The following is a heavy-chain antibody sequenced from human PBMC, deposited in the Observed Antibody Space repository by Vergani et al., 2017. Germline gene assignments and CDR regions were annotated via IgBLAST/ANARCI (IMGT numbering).Heavy chain of an antibody. CDR1: GFTFTNYG. J-gene: IGHJ4*02. CDR2: TRYDGIVE. D-gene: IGHD2-15*01. V-gene: IGHV3-30*02. CDR3: ATAGAGYCRGAGCYDFFEY. Sequence: QVQLVESGGGVVQPGGSLRLSCAASGFTFTNYGMHWVRQAPGKGLEWVAFTRYDGIVEYYGDSVRGRFTISRDNSKNTLYLQMNRLRPEDTAVYYCATAGAGYCRGAGCYDFFEYWGQGTLVTVAS.